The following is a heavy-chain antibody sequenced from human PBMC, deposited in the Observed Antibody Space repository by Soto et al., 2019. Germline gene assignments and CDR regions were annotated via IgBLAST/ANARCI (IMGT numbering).Heavy chain of an antibody. D-gene: IGHD2-2*01. CDR2: IIPIFGTA. V-gene: IGHV1-69*01. J-gene: IGHJ6*01. Sequence: QVQLVQSVAEVKKPWSSVKVSCKASGGTFSSYAISWVRQAPGQWLEWMGGIIPIFGTANYAQKFQGRVTMTADETTSTAYMELSSLRSEDTAVYSCASGSRRLIQVKPAAQSDYYYYGMHVWGEGDTVTVSS. CDR3: ASGSRRLIQVKPAAQSDYYYYGMHV. CDR1: GGTFSSYA.